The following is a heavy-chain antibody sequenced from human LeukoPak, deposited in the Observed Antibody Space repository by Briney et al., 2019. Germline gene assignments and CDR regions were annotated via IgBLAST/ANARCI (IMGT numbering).Heavy chain of an antibody. V-gene: IGHV3-23*01. CDR2: ISGSGDST. D-gene: IGHD6-13*01. CDR1: GVTFSSYA. J-gene: IGHJ4*02. Sequence: QAGGCLRLSCAASGVTFSSYAMSWVRQAPWKGLEWVLAISGSGDSTYYGDSVKGRFTISRDNSKNTLYLQMNSLRAEDTAVYYCAKTRPLDSSSWSHGDYWGQGTLVTVSS. CDR3: AKTRPLDSSSWSHGDY.